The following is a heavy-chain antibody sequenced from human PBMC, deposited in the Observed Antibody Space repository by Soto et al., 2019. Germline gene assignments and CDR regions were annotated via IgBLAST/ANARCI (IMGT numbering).Heavy chain of an antibody. Sequence: QVQLQESGPGLVKPSETLSLTCTVSGGSISSYYWSWIRQPPGKGLEWIGYIYYSGSTNYNPSLKSRVTISVDTSKNQFSLKLSSVTAADTAVYYCAREWYDSSGYYPYFDYWGQGTLVTVSS. CDR1: GGSISSYY. CDR2: IYYSGST. V-gene: IGHV4-59*01. J-gene: IGHJ4*02. CDR3: AREWYDSSGYYPYFDY. D-gene: IGHD3-22*01.